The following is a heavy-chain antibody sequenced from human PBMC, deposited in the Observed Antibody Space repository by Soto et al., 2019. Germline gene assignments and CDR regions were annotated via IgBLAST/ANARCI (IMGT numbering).Heavy chain of an antibody. D-gene: IGHD2-2*01. Sequence: EVQLLESWGGLVQPGGSLRLSCAASGFTFSSYAMSWVRQAPGKGLEWVSAISGSGGSTYYADSVKGRFTISRDNSKNTLYLQINSLRAEDTAVYYCAPRYCSSTSCYPYWGQGTLVTVSS. V-gene: IGHV3-23*01. J-gene: IGHJ4*02. CDR1: GFTFSSYA. CDR2: ISGSGGST. CDR3: APRYCSSTSCYPY.